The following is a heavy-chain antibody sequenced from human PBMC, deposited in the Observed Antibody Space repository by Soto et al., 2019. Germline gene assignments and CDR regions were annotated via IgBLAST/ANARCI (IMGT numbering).Heavy chain of an antibody. CDR2: ISGRSSTI. D-gene: IGHD6-6*01. Sequence: PGGSLRLSCAASGFTFSSYSMSWVRQAPGKGLEWLAYISGRSSTIYYADSVKGRLTISRDNSKNTLYLQMNSLRAEDTAVYYCARSYGSSSSPPYYFDYWGQGTLVTVSS. J-gene: IGHJ4*02. V-gene: IGHV3-48*01. CDR1: GFTFSSYS. CDR3: ARSYGSSSSPPYYFDY.